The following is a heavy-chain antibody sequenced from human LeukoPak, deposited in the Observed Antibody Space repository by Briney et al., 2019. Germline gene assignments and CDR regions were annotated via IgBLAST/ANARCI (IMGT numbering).Heavy chain of an antibody. CDR3: ASSSDYGGYDY. V-gene: IGHV3-48*03. CDR2: ISSSGSTI. D-gene: IGHD5-12*01. J-gene: IGHJ4*02. Sequence: GGSLRLSCAASGFTFSSYEMNWVRQAPGKGLEWVSYISSSGSTIYYADSVKGRFTISRDNAKNSLYLQMNSLRAEDTAVYYCASSSDYGGYDYWGQGTLVTVSS. CDR1: GFTFSSYE.